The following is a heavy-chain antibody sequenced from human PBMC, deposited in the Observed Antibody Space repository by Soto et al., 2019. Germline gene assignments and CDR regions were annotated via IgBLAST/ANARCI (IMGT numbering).Heavy chain of an antibody. Sequence: SETLSLTCAVYGGSFSGYYWSWIRQPPGKGLEWIGEINHSGSTNYNPSLKSRVTISVDTSKNQFSLKLSSVTAADTAVYYCARGLRPSYYYYYMDVWGKGTTVTVSS. J-gene: IGHJ6*03. CDR2: INHSGST. CDR1: GGSFSGYY. V-gene: IGHV4-34*01. CDR3: ARGLRPSYYYYYMDV.